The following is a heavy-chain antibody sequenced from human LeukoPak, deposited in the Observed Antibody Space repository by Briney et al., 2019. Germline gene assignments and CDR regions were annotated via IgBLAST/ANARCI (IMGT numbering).Heavy chain of an antibody. Sequence: SETLSLTCAVSGYSITSSNWWGWIRQPPGKGLEWIGYTYYSGSTYYNPSLKSRVTMSVDTSKNQFSLKLSSVTAVDTAFYYCARREEQLGEYFDYWGQGTVVTVSS. D-gene: IGHD6-6*01. V-gene: IGHV4-28*01. J-gene: IGHJ4*02. CDR2: TYYSGST. CDR1: GYSITSSNW. CDR3: ARREEQLGEYFDY.